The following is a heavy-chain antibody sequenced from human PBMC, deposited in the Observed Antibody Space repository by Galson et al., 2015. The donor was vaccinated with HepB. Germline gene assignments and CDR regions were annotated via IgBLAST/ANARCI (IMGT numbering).Heavy chain of an antibody. J-gene: IGHJ4*02. V-gene: IGHV3-23*01. CDR1: GFTFSSYA. D-gene: IGHD3-3*01. Sequence: SLRLSCAASGFTFSSYAMSWVRQAPGKGLEWVSAISGSGGSTYYADSVKGRFTISRDNSKNTLYLQMNSLRAEDTAVYYCAKAGDFWSAPPYWGQGTLVTVSS. CDR3: AKAGDFWSAPPY. CDR2: ISGSGGST.